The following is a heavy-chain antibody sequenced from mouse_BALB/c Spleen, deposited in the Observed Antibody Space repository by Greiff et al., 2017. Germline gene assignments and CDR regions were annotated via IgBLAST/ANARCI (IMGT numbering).Heavy chain of an antibody. Sequence: DVMLVESGGGLVQPGGSLKLSCAASGFTFSSYGMSWVRQTPDKRLELVATINSNGNSTYYPDSVKGRFTISRDNAKNTLYLQMRSLKSEDTAMYYCARDGGNPYYYAMDYWGQGTSVTVSS. CDR2: INSNGNST. J-gene: IGHJ4*01. V-gene: IGHV5-6-3*01. CDR1: GFTFSSYG. CDR3: ARDGGNPYYYAMDY. D-gene: IGHD2-1*01.